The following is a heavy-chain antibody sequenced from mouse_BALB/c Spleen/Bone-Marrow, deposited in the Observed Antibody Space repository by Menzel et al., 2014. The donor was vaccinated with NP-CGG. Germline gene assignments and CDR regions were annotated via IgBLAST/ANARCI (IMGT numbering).Heavy chain of an antibody. CDR3: AGSYYGSTFDY. J-gene: IGHJ2*01. CDR2: INSYGGST. CDR1: GFTFSSYY. V-gene: IGHV5-6-2*01. Sequence: DVQLAESGGGLVKLGGSLKLSCAASGFTFSSYYMSWVRQTPEKRLELVAAINSYGGSTYYPDTVKGRFTISRDNAKNTLYLQMSSLKSEDTALYYCAGSYYGSTFDYWGQGTTLTVSS. D-gene: IGHD1-1*01.